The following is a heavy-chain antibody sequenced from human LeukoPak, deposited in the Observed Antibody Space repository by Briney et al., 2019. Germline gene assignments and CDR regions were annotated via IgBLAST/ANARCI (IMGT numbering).Heavy chain of an antibody. J-gene: IGHJ4*02. CDR2: INPSSGVT. CDR1: GYTFTDYY. V-gene: IGHV1-2*02. Sequence: SVKVSCKASGYTFTDYYMHWVRQAPGQGLEWMGWINPSSGVTHYAQKFQGRVTMTRDTSISTAYMELSRLRSDDTAVYYCARDPSGSFLYWGQGTLVTVSS. D-gene: IGHD6-19*01. CDR3: ARDPSGSFLY.